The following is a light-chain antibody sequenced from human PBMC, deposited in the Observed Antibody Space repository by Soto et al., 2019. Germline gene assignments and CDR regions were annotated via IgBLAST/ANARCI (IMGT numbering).Light chain of an antibody. CDR1: SSNIGSNT. J-gene: IGLJ2*01. CDR3: AAWDDSLNGFRVV. CDR2: SNN. Sequence: QSVLTQPPSASGTPGQRVTISCSGSSSNIGSNTVNWYQQLPGTAPKLLIYSNNQRPSGVPDRFSGSKSGTSASLAISGLXXXXXXXXYCAAWDDSLNGFRVVFGGGTKVTVL. V-gene: IGLV1-44*01.